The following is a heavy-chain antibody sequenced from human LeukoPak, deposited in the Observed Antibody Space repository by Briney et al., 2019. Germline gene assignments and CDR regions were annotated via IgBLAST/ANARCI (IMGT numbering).Heavy chain of an antibody. CDR2: ISGDGISI. V-gene: IGHV3-43*02. CDR1: GSTFDDFA. Sequence: PGGSLRLSCATSGSTFDDFAMHWVRQPPGKGLEWVSLISGDGISIYNADSVKGRFIISRDNNNSSLYLEMNSLRTEDTAFYYCAKDTRNAVVSRGYGIDVWGQGTPVTVSS. J-gene: IGHJ6*02. CDR3: AKDTRNAVVSRGYGIDV. D-gene: IGHD2-15*01.